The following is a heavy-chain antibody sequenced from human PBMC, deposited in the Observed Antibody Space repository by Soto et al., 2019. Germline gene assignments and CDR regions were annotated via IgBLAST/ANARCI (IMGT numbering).Heavy chain of an antibody. CDR1: GGTFSSYA. Sequence: ASVKVSCKASGGTFSSYAISWVRQAPGQGLEWMGGIIPIFGTANYAQKFQGRVTITADESTSTAYMELSSLRSEDPAVYYCARDEHASTRRFINAFDIWGQGTMVTVSS. J-gene: IGHJ3*02. D-gene: IGHD2-2*01. V-gene: IGHV1-69*13. CDR3: ARDEHASTRRFINAFDI. CDR2: IIPIFGTA.